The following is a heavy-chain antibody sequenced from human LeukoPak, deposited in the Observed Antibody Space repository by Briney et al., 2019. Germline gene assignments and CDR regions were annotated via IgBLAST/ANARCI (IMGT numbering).Heavy chain of an antibody. Sequence: SGGSLRLSCAASGFAFSSYIMNWVRQAPGKGLEWISYIGSSGSPTHYADSVGGRFTISRDNAKNSLYLQMNSLRDEDTAVYFCARRPYSDTSGRLSDVWGQGTTVTVSS. CDR1: GFAFSSYI. D-gene: IGHD3-22*01. CDR2: IGSSGSPT. J-gene: IGHJ6*02. V-gene: IGHV3-48*02. CDR3: ARRPYSDTSGRLSDV.